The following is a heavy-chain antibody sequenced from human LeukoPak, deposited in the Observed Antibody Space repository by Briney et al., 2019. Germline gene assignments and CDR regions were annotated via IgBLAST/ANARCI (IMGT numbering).Heavy chain of an antibody. CDR2: IIPFLGTT. Sequence: SVKASCKASGYTFTGYYMHWVRQAPGQGLDWMGEIIPFLGTTNYAQKFQGRVTISADMSTSTTYMELSSLRSDDTAVYYCARGGVEYYFDYWGQGTLVTVSS. CDR1: GYTFTGYY. J-gene: IGHJ4*02. V-gene: IGHV1-69*10. CDR3: ARGGVEYYFDY. D-gene: IGHD2-8*02.